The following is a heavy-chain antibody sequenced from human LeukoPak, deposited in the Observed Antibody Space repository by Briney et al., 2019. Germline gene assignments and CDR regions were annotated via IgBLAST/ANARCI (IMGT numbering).Heavy chain of an antibody. CDR3: ATFGSGWIKGDAFDI. J-gene: IGHJ3*02. Sequence: SETLSLTCAVYGGSFSGYYWSWIRQPAGKGLEWIGRIYTSGSTNYNPSLKSRVTMSVDTSKNQFSLKLSSVTAADTAVYYCATFGSGWIKGDAFDIWGQGTMVTVSS. V-gene: IGHV4-59*10. CDR2: IYTSGST. D-gene: IGHD6-19*01. CDR1: GGSFSGYY.